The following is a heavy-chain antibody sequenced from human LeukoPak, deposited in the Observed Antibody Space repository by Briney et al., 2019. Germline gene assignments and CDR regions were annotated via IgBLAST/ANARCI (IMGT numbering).Heavy chain of an antibody. Sequence: SETLSLTCTVSGGSISSSSYYWGWIRQPPGKGLEWIGSIYYSGSTNYNPSLKSRVTISVDTSKNQFSLKLSSVTAADTAVYYCASLGGGYSYGFRSGYMDVWGKGTTVTVSS. J-gene: IGHJ6*03. D-gene: IGHD5-18*01. CDR1: GGSISSSSYY. CDR2: IYYSGST. V-gene: IGHV4-39*07. CDR3: ASLGGGYSYGFRSGYMDV.